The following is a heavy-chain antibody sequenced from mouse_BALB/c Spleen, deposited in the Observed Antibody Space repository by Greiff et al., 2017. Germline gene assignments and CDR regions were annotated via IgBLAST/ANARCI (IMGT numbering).Heavy chain of an antibody. CDR3: AREDYGSAFDY. CDR2: IYYNGTI. J-gene: IGHJ2*01. Sequence: VQLKESGPGLVKPSQTVSLTCTVTGISITTGNYRWSWIRQFPGNKLEWIGYIYYNGTITYNPSLTSRTTITRDTSKNQFFLEMNSLTAEDTATYYCAREDYGSAFDYWGQGTTLTVSS. V-gene: IGHV3-5*02. CDR1: GISITTGNYR. D-gene: IGHD1-1*01.